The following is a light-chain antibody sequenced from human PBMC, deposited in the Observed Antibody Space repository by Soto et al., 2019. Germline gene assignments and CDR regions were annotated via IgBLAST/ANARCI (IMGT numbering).Light chain of an antibody. Sequence: EIVLTQSPGSLSLSPGERATLSCRASQSVDSSFFAWYQQKPGQAPRLLIYGASNRATGTPDRFSGGGCGTDFTLTITGLEPEVFAVYYCQQYVSSVTFGQGTKVEIK. CDR2: GAS. CDR1: QSVDSSF. V-gene: IGKV3-20*01. J-gene: IGKJ1*01. CDR3: QQYVSSVT.